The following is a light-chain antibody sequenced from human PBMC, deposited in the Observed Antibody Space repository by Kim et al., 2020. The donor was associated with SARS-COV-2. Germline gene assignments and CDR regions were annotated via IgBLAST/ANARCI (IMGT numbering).Light chain of an antibody. CDR1: QGIYNN. V-gene: IGKV1-17*01. J-gene: IGKJ1*01. CDR2: AAS. Sequence: VSVGDRVTITCRASQGIYNNLGWYQQKPGEAPKCLIYAASILQSGVPSRFSGSGSGTEFTLTINSLEPEDFATYFCLQANGYPRVFGQGTKVDIK. CDR3: LQANGYPRV.